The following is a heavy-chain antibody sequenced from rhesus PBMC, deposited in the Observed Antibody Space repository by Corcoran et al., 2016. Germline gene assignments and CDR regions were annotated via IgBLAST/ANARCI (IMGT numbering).Heavy chain of an antibody. Sequence: QVQLQESGPGVVKPSETLSLTCAVSGGSISGYYLWSWIRQPPGKGLEWIGYIYGGSGCTSYNPSLKCRFISSIDTSKNQFSLKLSSVTAADTAVYYCARDLAGSGSLDYWGQGVLVTVSS. CDR3: ARDLAGSGSLDY. V-gene: IGHV4-106*01. CDR2: IYGGSGCT. J-gene: IGHJ4*01. CDR1: GGSISGYYL. D-gene: IGHD6-25*01.